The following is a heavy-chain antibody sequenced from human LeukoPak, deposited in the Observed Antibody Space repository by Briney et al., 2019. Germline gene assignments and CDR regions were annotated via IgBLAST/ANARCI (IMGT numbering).Heavy chain of an antibody. D-gene: IGHD6-19*01. CDR2: ISGSDGST. V-gene: IGHV3-23*01. CDR1: GFTFSSYA. J-gene: IGHJ3*02. Sequence: PGGSLRLSCAASGFTFSSYAMTWVRQAPGKGLEWVSAISGSDGSTYYADSVKGRFTISRDNSKNTLYLQMNSLRAEDTAVYYCAKSLYSNGDASDIWGQGTMVTVSS. CDR3: AKSLYSNGDASDI.